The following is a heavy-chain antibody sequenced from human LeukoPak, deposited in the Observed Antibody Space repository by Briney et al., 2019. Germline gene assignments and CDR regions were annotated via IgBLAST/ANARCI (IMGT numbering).Heavy chain of an antibody. CDR2: IYYTGST. D-gene: IGHD6-13*01. Sequence: SETLSLTCSVSSGSISSYYWSWIRQPPGKGLEWIGYIYYTGSTNYNPSLKSRVTISVDMSKNQFSLKVTSVTAADTAVYFCARYSVLSWYFDYWGQGTLVTVSS. J-gene: IGHJ4*02. CDR3: ARYSVLSWYFDY. CDR1: SGSISSYY. V-gene: IGHV4-59*01.